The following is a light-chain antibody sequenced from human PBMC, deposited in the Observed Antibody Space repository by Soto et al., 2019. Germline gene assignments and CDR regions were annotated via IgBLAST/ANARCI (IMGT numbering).Light chain of an antibody. J-gene: IGLJ2*01. CDR3: SSFTMTSIRGV. V-gene: IGLV2-14*03. CDR1: SSDIGAYNY. Sequence: QSALTQPASVSGSPGQSVTISCTGTSSDIGAYNYVSWYQHHPGKGPKLIIYDLTHRPSGVSTRFSGSKSGNTASLTISGLQTEDEADYYCSSFTMTSIRGVFGGGTKLTVL. CDR2: DLT.